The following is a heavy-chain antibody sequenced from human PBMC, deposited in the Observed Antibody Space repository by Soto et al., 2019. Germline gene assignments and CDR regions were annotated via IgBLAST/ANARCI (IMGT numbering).Heavy chain of an antibody. Sequence: GESLKISCAASGFTFSSYWMSWVRQAPGKGLEWVANIKQDGSEKYYVDSVKGRITISRDNAKNALNLQMNSLRAEDTAVYYCARDYCDSSGYYAFDIWGQGTMVTVSS. CDR1: GFTFSSYW. CDR2: IKQDGSEK. J-gene: IGHJ3*02. D-gene: IGHD3-22*01. V-gene: IGHV3-7*03. CDR3: ARDYCDSSGYYAFDI.